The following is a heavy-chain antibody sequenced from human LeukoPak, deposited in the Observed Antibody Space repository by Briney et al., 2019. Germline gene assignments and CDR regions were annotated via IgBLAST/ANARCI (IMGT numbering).Heavy chain of an antibody. CDR1: GYTFTGYY. CDR3: AREPLPIYCSGGSCYSNWFDP. Sequence: ASVKVSCKASGYTFTGYYMHWVRQAPGQGLEWMGWINPNSGGTNYAQKFQGRVTMTRDTSISTAYMELSRLRSDDTAVYYCAREPLPIYCSGGSCYSNWFDPWGQGTLVTVSS. V-gene: IGHV1-2*02. D-gene: IGHD2-15*01. J-gene: IGHJ5*02. CDR2: INPNSGGT.